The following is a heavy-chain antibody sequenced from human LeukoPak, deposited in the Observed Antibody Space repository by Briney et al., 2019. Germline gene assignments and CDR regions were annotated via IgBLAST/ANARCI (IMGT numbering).Heavy chain of an antibody. J-gene: IGHJ4*02. CDR3: VRDSEGYHSYYFDL. Sequence: GGSLRLSCAASGFTFETYSMNWVRQAPGKGLEWASSMSDSGTFLYYADSVKGRFTISRDNAKNSLHLQMNSLRADDTAIYYCVRDSEGYHSYYFDLWGQGTLVTVSS. CDR2: MSDSGTFL. CDR1: GFTFETYS. D-gene: IGHD1-1*01. V-gene: IGHV3-21*06.